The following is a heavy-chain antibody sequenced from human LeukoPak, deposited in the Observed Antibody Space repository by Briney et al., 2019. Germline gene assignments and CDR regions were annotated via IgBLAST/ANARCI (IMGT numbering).Heavy chain of an antibody. J-gene: IGHJ4*02. CDR2: ISGRCGST. Sequence: GGSLRLSCAASGFTFSSYAMSWVRQAPGKGLEWVSAISGRCGSTYYADSVKGRFTISRDNSKNTLYLQMNSLRAEDTAVYYCAKDLTAYSSGWYKGGYYFDYWGQGTLVTVSS. D-gene: IGHD6-19*01. CDR1: GFTFSSYA. V-gene: IGHV3-23*01. CDR3: AKDLTAYSSGWYKGGYYFDY.